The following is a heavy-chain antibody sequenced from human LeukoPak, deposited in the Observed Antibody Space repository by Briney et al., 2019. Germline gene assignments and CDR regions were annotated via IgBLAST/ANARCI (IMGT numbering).Heavy chain of an antibody. CDR2: IRYDGSKK. Sequence: GGSLRLSCVASGFFFSSYGMHWVRQAPGKGLEWVAFIRYDGSKKYYADSVKGRFTISRDNAKNSLYLQMNSLRAEDTAVYYCARERSGWRHFDYWGQGTLVTASS. V-gene: IGHV3-30*02. CDR1: GFFFSSYG. D-gene: IGHD6-19*01. CDR3: ARERSGWRHFDY. J-gene: IGHJ4*02.